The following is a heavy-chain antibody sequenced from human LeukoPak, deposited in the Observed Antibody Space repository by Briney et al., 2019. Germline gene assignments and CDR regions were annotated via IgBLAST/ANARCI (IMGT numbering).Heavy chain of an antibody. CDR3: AREYHYDSSGPYLGSAFDI. CDR1: GFTFSSYS. V-gene: IGHV3-21*01. D-gene: IGHD3-22*01. CDR2: ISSSSSYI. Sequence: PGGSLRLSCAASGFTFSSYSMNWVRQAPGKGLEWVSSISSSSSYIYYADSVKGRFTISRDNAKNSLYLQMNSLRAEDTAVYYCAREYHYDSSGPYLGSAFDIWGQGTMVTVSS. J-gene: IGHJ3*02.